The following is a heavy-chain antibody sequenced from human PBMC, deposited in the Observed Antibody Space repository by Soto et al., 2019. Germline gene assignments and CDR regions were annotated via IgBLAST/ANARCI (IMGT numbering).Heavy chain of an antibody. D-gene: IGHD3-10*01. CDR1: GFTFSSYS. CDR2: ISSSSSTI. J-gene: IGHJ4*02. Sequence: ESGGGLVQPGGSLRLSCAASGFTFSSYSMNWVRQAPGKGLEWVSYISSSSSTIYYADSVKGRFTISRDNAKNSLYLQMNSLRAEDTAVYYCARDGGSGSWFYFDYWGQGTLVTVSS. CDR3: ARDGGSGSWFYFDY. V-gene: IGHV3-48*01.